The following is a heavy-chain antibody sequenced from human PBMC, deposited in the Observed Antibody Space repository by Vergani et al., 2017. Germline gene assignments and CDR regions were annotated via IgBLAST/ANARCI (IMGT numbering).Heavy chain of an antibody. Sequence: QVQLQQWGAGLLEPSETLSLTCAVYGGSFSGYYWSWIRQPPGKGLEWIGEINHSGSTNYNPSLKSRVTISVDTSKNQFSLKLSSVTAADTAVYYCARGLGVDYGDYTVSYWGQGTLVTVSS. D-gene: IGHD4-17*01. J-gene: IGHJ4*02. CDR2: INHSGST. CDR1: GGSFSGYY. V-gene: IGHV4-34*01. CDR3: ARGLGVDYGDYTVSY.